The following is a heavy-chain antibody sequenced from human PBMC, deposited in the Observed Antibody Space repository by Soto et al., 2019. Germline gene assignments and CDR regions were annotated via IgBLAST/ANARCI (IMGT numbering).Heavy chain of an antibody. D-gene: IGHD2-15*01. CDR1: GFIFSDYW. CDR2: INQDGGEK. V-gene: IGHV3-7*05. Sequence: GGSLRLSCAASGFIFSDYWMTWVRQPPGKGLEWVANINQDGGEKYYVDSVRGRFTISRDNADNSLYLQINSLRAEDTAVYYCARELGGSGSLWGQGTLVTVSS. J-gene: IGHJ4*02. CDR3: ARELGGSGSL.